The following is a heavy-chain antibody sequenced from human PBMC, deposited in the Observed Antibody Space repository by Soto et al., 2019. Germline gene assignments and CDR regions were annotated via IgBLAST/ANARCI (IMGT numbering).Heavy chain of an antibody. CDR2: TYYRSKWYN. V-gene: IGHV6-1*01. CDR3: ARGRFAYSSGWYWFDP. Sequence: SQTLSLTCAISGDSFSSNSAAWNWIRQSPSRGLEWLGRTYYRSKWYNDYAVSVKSRITINPDTSKNQFSLQLNSVTPEDTAVYYCARGRFAYSSGWYWFDPWGQGPLVTVSS. D-gene: IGHD6-19*01. CDR1: GDSFSSNSAA. J-gene: IGHJ5*02.